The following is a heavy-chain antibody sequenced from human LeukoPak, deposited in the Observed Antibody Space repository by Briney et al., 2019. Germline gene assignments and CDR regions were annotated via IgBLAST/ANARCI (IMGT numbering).Heavy chain of an antibody. D-gene: IGHD4-23*01. J-gene: IGHJ4*02. V-gene: IGHV1-2*02. CDR1: GYTFTGYY. CDR2: INPNSGGT. CDR3: ARDPDYGGNTELDY. Sequence: GASVKVPCKASGYTFTGYYMHWVRQARGQGLEWMGWINPNSGGTNYAQKFQGRVTMTRDTSISTAYMELSRLRSDDTAVYYCARDPDYGGNTELDYWGQGTLVAVSS.